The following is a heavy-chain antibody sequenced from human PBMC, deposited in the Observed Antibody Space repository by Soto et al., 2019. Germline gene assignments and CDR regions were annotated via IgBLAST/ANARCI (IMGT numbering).Heavy chain of an antibody. J-gene: IGHJ4*02. V-gene: IGHV4-34*01. CDR1: GGSFSGYY. CDR3: ARGLPFRAASEGYYFDY. D-gene: IGHD6-13*01. Sequence: PSETLSLTCAVYGGSFSGYYWSWIRQPPGKGLEWIGEINHSGSTNYNPSLKSRVTISVDTSKNQFSLKLSSVTAADTAVYYCARGLPFRAASEGYYFDYWGQGTLVT. CDR2: INHSGST.